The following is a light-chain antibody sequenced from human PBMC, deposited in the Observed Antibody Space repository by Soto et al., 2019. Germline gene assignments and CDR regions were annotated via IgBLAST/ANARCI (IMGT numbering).Light chain of an antibody. CDR3: QQYNNWPPSIT. CDR1: PTVIGTY. Sequence: ELLFSDSPSTLALSPGERGNLSCSANPTVIGTYLAWYQQKPGQAPRLLIYGASSRASGIPDRFSGSESGTEFTLTITSLQSEDFAVYYCQQYNNWPPSITFGQGTRLEIK. CDR2: GAS. J-gene: IGKJ5*01. V-gene: IGKV3-20*01.